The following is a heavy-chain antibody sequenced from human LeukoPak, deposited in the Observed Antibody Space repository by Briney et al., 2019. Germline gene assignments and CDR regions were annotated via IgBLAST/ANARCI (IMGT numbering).Heavy chain of an antibody. CDR1: GFTFSTYA. J-gene: IGHJ6*02. V-gene: IGHV3-23*01. CDR3: AKDGSGSYSLYYYYGIDV. CDR2: ISGSGGST. D-gene: IGHD3-10*01. Sequence: GGSLRLSCAASGFTFSTYAMSWVRQAPRKGLEWVSAISGSGGSTYYADSVKGRFPISRDNSKTTLYLQMNSLRAEDTAVYYCAKDGSGSYSLYYYYGIDVWGQGTTVTVSS.